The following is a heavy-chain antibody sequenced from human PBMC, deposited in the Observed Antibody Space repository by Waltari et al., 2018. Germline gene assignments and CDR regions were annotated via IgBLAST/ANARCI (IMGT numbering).Heavy chain of an antibody. CDR2: IYHSGST. D-gene: IGHD3-3*01. CDR1: GGSISSGGYY. Sequence: QVQLQESGPGLVKPSQTLSLTCTASGGSISSGGYYWSWIRQHPGKGLEWIGYIYHSGSTYSNPSLKSRVTISVDRSKTQFSLKLSSVTAADTAVYYCARSAYYDFWSGYLKWGQGTLVTVSS. CDR3: ARSAYYDFWSGYLK. J-gene: IGHJ4*02. V-gene: IGHV4-31*03.